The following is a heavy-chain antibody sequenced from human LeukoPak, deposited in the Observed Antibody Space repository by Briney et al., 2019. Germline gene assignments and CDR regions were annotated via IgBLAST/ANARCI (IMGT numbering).Heavy chain of an antibody. V-gene: IGHV1-69*01. CDR1: GGTFSSYA. CDR2: IIPIFGTA. J-gene: IGHJ5*02. CDR3: ASEQYYDFWSGHMGYFAP. Sequence: SVKVSCKASGGTFSSYAISWVRQAPGQGLEWMEGIIPIFGTANYAQKFQGRVTITADESTSTAYMELSSLRSEDTAVYYCASEQYYDFWSGHMGYFAPWGQGTLVTVSS. D-gene: IGHD3-3*01.